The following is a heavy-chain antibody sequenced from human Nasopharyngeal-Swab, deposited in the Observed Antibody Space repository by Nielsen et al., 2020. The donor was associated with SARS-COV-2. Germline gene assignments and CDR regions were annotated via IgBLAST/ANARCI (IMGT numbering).Heavy chain of an antibody. V-gene: IGHV3-15*01. CDR1: GGSFSGYY. Sequence: GGSLRLSCAVYGGSFSGYYWSWVRQAPGKGLEWIGRIKSKTDGGTTDYAAPVKGRFTISRDDSKNTLFLQMNSLKTEDTAVYYCTTPGSYPGIDYWGQGTLVTVSS. J-gene: IGHJ4*02. CDR3: TTPGSYPGIDY. CDR2: IKSKTDGGTT. D-gene: IGHD1-26*01.